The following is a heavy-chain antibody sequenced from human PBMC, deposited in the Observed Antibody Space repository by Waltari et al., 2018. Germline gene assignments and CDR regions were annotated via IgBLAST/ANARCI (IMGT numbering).Heavy chain of an antibody. Sequence: QLQLQASGPGLTKPSEPLSLTCTASGGPIRRWSYYWGWIRQSPGKGLEWIASSYYTVTTYYNPTLESRVTISGDTSKNQFSLRLSSVTAADTAVYYCARHWKRNGYRFDPWGQGTLVTVSS. CDR1: GGPIRRWSYY. CDR2: SYYTVTT. D-gene: IGHD5-12*01. V-gene: IGHV4-39*01. J-gene: IGHJ5*02. CDR3: ARHWKRNGYRFDP.